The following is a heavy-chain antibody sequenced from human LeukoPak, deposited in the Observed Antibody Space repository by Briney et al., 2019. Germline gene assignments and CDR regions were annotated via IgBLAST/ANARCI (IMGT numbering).Heavy chain of an antibody. CDR3: ARVQYYYDSSGYYYSPKQPLYYFDY. Sequence: SETLSLTCTVSGGSISSYYWSWIRQPPGKGLEWIGYIYYSGSTNYNPSLKSRVTISVDTSKNQFSLKLSSVTAADTAVYYCARVQYYYDSSGYYYSPKQPLYYFDYWGQGTLVTVSS. CDR2: IYYSGST. J-gene: IGHJ4*02. V-gene: IGHV4-59*12. D-gene: IGHD3-22*01. CDR1: GGSISSYY.